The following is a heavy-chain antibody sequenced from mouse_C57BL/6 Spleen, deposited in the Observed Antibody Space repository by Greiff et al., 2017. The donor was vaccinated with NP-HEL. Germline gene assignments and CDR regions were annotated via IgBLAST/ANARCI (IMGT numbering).Heavy chain of an antibody. D-gene: IGHD1-1*01. CDR3: TRGVHYYGSSYDYFDY. CDR1: GYTFTSYW. Sequence: VQLKQSGTVLARPGASVKMSCKTSGYTFTSYWMHWVKQRPGQGLEWIGAIYPGNSDTSYNQKFKGKAKLTAVTSASTAYMELSSLTNEDSAVYYCTRGVHYYGSSYDYFDYWGQGTTLTVSS. J-gene: IGHJ2*01. V-gene: IGHV1-5*01. CDR2: IYPGNSDT.